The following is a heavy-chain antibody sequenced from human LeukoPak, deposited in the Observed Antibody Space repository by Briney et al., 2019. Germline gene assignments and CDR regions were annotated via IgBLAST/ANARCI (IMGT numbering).Heavy chain of an antibody. Sequence: GRSLRLSCAASGFTFSSYGMHWVRQAPGKGLEWGAVIPYDGSNKYYADSVKGRFTISRDNSKNTLYLQMNSLRAEDTAVYYCAKDHLGSVDQNYYFDYWGQGTLVTVSS. V-gene: IGHV3-30*18. CDR3: AKDHLGSVDQNYYFDY. J-gene: IGHJ4*02. CDR1: GFTFSSYG. D-gene: IGHD4-23*01. CDR2: IPYDGSNK.